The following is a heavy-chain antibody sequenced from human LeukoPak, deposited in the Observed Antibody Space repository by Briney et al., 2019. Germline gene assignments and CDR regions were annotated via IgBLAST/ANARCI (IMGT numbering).Heavy chain of an antibody. Sequence: GGSLRLSCAASRFTLSTYWMSWVRQAPGKGLEWVAHIKQDGSQEYYVDSVKGRFTISRDSAKNSLYLQMNSLKASDTAMYYCARQEYCSGASCYTWFDPWGQGTLVTVSS. CDR2: IKQDGSQE. CDR3: ARQEYCSGASCYTWFDP. V-gene: IGHV3-7*03. D-gene: IGHD2-15*01. CDR1: RFTLSTYW. J-gene: IGHJ5*02.